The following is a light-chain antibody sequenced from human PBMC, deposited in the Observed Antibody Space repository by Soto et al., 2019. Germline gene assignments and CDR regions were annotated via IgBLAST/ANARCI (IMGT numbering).Light chain of an antibody. Sequence: DIQMTQSPSTLSASVGDRVTITCRASQSISSWLAWYQQKPGKAPKLLIYDASSLESGVPSRFSGSGSGTEFTLPISSLQPDDFATYYCQQYNSPFTFGPGTKVDIK. CDR1: QSISSW. CDR3: QQYNSPFT. V-gene: IGKV1-5*01. J-gene: IGKJ3*01. CDR2: DAS.